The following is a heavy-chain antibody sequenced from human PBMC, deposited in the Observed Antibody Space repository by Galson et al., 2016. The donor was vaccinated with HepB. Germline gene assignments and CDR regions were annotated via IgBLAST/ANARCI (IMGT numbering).Heavy chain of an antibody. Sequence: SLRLSCAASGFTFNTYAMSWVRQAPGKGLEWVSTLSASGGATYYSDSVKGRFTISRDNSKNTLYLQMNSLRDKDTAVYYCAKGRTGTTGPVEYWGQGTLVTVSS. V-gene: IGHV3-23*01. D-gene: IGHD1-1*01. CDR1: GFTFNTYA. CDR3: AKGRTGTTGPVEY. J-gene: IGHJ4*02. CDR2: LSASGGAT.